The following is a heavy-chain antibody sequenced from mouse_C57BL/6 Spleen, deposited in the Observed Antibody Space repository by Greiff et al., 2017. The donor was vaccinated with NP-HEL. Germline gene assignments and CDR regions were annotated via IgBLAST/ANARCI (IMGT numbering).Heavy chain of an antibody. V-gene: IGHV1-26*01. CDR1: GYTFTDYY. CDR2: INPNNGGT. D-gene: IGHD1-1*01. J-gene: IGHJ3*01. CDR3: ASYYGRSWFAY. Sequence: VQLQQSGPELVKPGASVKISCKASGYTFTDYYMNWVKQSHGKSLEWIGDINPNNGGTSYNQKVKGKATLTVDKSSSTAYMELRSLTSEDSAVYYCASYYGRSWFAYWGQGTLVTVSA.